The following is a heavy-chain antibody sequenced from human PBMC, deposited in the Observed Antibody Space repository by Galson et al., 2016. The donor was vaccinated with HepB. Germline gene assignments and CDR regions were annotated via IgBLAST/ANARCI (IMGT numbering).Heavy chain of an antibody. Sequence: SETLSLTCTVSGGSISIDSHYWGWIRQPPGKGLEWIGTKYYGGSTYYNPSLQRRVTISVDTSQRQVSLRLSSVTAADTAVYYCVSTSRYSFCSTSSCYFDYWGQGTLVTVSS. CDR3: VSTSRYSFCSTSSCYFDY. V-gene: IGHV4-39*01. CDR2: KYYGGST. CDR1: GGSISIDSHY. D-gene: IGHD2-2*01. J-gene: IGHJ4*02.